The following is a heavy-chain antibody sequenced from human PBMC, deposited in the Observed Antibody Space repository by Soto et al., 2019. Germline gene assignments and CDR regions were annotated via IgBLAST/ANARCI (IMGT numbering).Heavy chain of an antibody. D-gene: IGHD6-13*01. Sequence: QVQLQQWGAGLLKPSETLSLTCAVYGGSFSGYYWSWIRQPPGKGLEWIGEINHSGSTNYNPSLKSRVTISVDTSKTQVSLKLYSVTAADTAVYYCARAYSSSWKFLDYWGQGTLVTVSS. CDR3: ARAYSSSWKFLDY. CDR1: GGSFSGYY. CDR2: INHSGST. J-gene: IGHJ4*02. V-gene: IGHV4-34*01.